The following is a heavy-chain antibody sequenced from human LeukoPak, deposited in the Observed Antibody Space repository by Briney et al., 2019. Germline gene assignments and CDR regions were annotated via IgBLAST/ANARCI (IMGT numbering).Heavy chain of an antibody. Sequence: GASVKVSCKASGYTFTGYYMHWVRQAPGQGLEWMGWINPNSGGTNYAQKFQGRVTMTRDTSISTAYMELSRLRSDDTAVYYCARDISYSNYDILTGDSNFDYWGQGTLVTVSS. D-gene: IGHD3-9*01. V-gene: IGHV1-2*02. CDR2: INPNSGGT. CDR3: ARDISYSNYDILTGDSNFDY. J-gene: IGHJ4*02. CDR1: GYTFTGYY.